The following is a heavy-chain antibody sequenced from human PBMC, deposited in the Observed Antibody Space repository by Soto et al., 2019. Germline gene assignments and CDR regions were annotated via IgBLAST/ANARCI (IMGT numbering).Heavy chain of an antibody. V-gene: IGHV4-59*02. CDR1: GASVSTGY. CDR3: ARSYYDTTGFAVDP. CDR2: MYFGGSF. J-gene: IGHJ5*02. D-gene: IGHD3-22*01. Sequence: QTQLQESGPGLVKPSETLSLTCTVSGASVSTGYWSGIRQPPGKGLEWIGFMYFGGSFHYNPSLTSRVTRSVATSKNQLSLTVTSVTAADTAVYYCARSYYDTTGFAVDPWGQGTLVTVSS.